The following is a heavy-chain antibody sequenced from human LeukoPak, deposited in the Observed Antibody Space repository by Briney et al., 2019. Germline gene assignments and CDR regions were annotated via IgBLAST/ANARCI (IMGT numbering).Heavy chain of an antibody. Sequence: PGGSLRLSCAASGFTFSSYWMHWVRQAPGKGLVWVSRINSDGSSTSYADSVKGRFTISRDNAKNTLYLQMNSLRAEDTAVYYCARDGYSSSWYRKGAFDIGAKGTMVTV. CDR2: INSDGSST. CDR3: ARDGYSSSWYRKGAFDI. CDR1: GFTFSSYW. V-gene: IGHV3-74*01. D-gene: IGHD6-13*01. J-gene: IGHJ3*02.